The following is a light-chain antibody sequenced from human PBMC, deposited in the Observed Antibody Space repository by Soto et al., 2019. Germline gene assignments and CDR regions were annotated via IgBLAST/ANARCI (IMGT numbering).Light chain of an antibody. J-gene: IGKJ4*01. CDR3: QQSYSTPLT. V-gene: IGKV1-39*01. Sequence: DIQMTQSPSSLSASVGDRVTITCRASQSISSYLNWYQQKPGKAPKLLIYAASRLQSGVPSRFSGSGSGTDFTLTISSLQPEDFATYSCQQSYSTPLTFGGGTKVEIK. CDR1: QSISSY. CDR2: AAS.